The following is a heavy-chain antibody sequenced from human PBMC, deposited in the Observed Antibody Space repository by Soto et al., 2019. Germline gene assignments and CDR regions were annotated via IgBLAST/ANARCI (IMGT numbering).Heavy chain of an antibody. CDR3: ARDEQQLALTYYYYYYGMDV. Sequence: GGSLRLSCAASGFTFSSYEMNWVRQAPGKGLEWVSYISSSGSTIYYADSVKGRFTISRGNAKNSLYLQMNSLRAEDTAVYYCARDEQQLALTYYYYYYGMDVWGQGTTVTVSS. V-gene: IGHV3-48*03. D-gene: IGHD6-13*01. CDR2: ISSSGSTI. J-gene: IGHJ6*02. CDR1: GFTFSSYE.